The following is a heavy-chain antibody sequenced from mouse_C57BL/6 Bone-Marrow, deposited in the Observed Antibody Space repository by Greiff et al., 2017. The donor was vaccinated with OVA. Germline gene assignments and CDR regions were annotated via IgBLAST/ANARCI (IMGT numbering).Heavy chain of an antibody. V-gene: IGHV7-1*01. CDR2: SRNKANDYTT. J-gene: IGHJ1*03. CDR1: GFTFSDFY. CDR3: ARDNWDWYFDV. D-gene: IGHD4-1*01. Sequence: EVMLVESGGGLVQSGRSLRLSCATSGFTFSDFYMEWVRQAPGKGLEWIAASRNKANDYTTEYSASVKGRFIVYRDTSQSILYLQMNALRAEDTAIDYCARDNWDWYFDVWGTGTTVTVSS.